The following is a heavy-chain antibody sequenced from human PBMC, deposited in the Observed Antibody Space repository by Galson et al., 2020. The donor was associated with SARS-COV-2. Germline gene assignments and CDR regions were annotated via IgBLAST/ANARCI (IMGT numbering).Heavy chain of an antibody. V-gene: IGHV3-33*03. D-gene: IGHD2-8*01. CDR1: GFAFSTYN. CDR3: AREDCSNGVCFGD. Sequence: GESLKISCAASGFAFSTYNIHWVRQVPGKGLEWVAVIWFDGSNIYYGDSVKGRFTISRDNSKNTMYLQMNSLRAEDTAVYYCAREDCSNGVCFGDWGQGTLVTVSS. J-gene: IGHJ4*02. CDR2: IWFDGSNI.